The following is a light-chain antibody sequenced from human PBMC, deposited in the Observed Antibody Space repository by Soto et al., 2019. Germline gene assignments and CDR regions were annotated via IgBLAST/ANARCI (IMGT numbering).Light chain of an antibody. CDR3: QQYGSSRT. Sequence: EIVLTQSPGTLSLSPGERATLSCRASQSVNSNYLAWCQQKPGQAPRLLIYGASSRATGIPDRFSGGGSGTDFTLTISRLEPEDFAVNYCQQYGSSRTFGQGTKVDIK. V-gene: IGKV3-20*01. CDR2: GAS. J-gene: IGKJ1*01. CDR1: QSVNSNY.